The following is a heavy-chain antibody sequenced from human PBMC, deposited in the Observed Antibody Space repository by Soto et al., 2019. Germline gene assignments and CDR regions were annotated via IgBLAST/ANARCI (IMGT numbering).Heavy chain of an antibody. CDR1: GFTFTSSA. Sequence: SVKVSCKASGFTFTSSAVQWVRQARGQRLEWIGWIVVGSGNTNYAQKFQERVTITRDMSTSTAYMELSSLRSEDTAVYYCAADPTTPYYYYGMDVWGQGTTVTVSS. CDR3: AADPTTPYYYYGMDV. CDR2: IVVGSGNT. V-gene: IGHV1-58*01. D-gene: IGHD1-1*01. J-gene: IGHJ6*02.